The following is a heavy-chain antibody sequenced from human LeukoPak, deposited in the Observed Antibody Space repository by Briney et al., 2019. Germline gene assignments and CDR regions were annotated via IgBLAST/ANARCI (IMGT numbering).Heavy chain of an antibody. D-gene: IGHD5-18*01. CDR1: GYTFTGYY. V-gene: IGHV1-2*02. J-gene: IGHJ4*02. Sequence: ASVKVSCKASGYTFTGYYMHWVRQAHGQGLEWMGWINPNSGGTNYAQKFQGRVTMTRDTSISTAYMELSRLRSDDTAVYYCARTYTAMVNPNFWGQGTLVTVSS. CDR2: INPNSGGT. CDR3: ARTYTAMVNPNF.